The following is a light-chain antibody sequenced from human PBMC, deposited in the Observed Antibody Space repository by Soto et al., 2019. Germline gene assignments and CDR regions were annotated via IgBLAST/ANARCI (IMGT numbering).Light chain of an antibody. Sequence: QSVLTQPPSVSGAPGQRVTISCTGSSSNIGAGYDVHWYQHLPGTAPKLLIYGDSNRPSGVPDRFSGSKTGTSASLAITGLQAEDDAHYYCQSYDSSLSVLFGEGTKLTVL. CDR3: QSYDSSLSVL. V-gene: IGLV1-40*01. J-gene: IGLJ2*01. CDR1: SSNIGAGYD. CDR2: GDS.